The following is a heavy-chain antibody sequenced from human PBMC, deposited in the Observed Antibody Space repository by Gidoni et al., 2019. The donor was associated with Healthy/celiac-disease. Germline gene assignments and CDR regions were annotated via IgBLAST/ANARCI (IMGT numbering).Heavy chain of an antibody. Sequence: QVQLQESGPGLVKPSQTLSLTCTVSGGSISSGSYYWRWIRQPAGKGLEWIGRIYTSGSTNYNPSLKSRVTISVDTSKNQFSLKLSSVTAADTAVYYCARTQGWDIAVAGTLYYYYGMDVWGQGTTVTVSS. V-gene: IGHV4-61*02. D-gene: IGHD6-19*01. CDR2: IYTSGST. CDR1: GGSISSGSYY. J-gene: IGHJ6*02. CDR3: ARTQGWDIAVAGTLYYYYGMDV.